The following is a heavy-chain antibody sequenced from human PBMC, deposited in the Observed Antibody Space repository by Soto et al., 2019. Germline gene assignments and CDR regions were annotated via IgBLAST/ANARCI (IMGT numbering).Heavy chain of an antibody. CDR3: ARDSPIGSVFSGYDAIDI. V-gene: IGHV1-69*08. CDR2: IIPILDTA. D-gene: IGHD5-12*01. J-gene: IGHJ4*02. CDR1: GGTFSTST. Sequence: QVQLVQSGAEGKEPGSSVKVSCKASGGTFSTSTFTWVRQAPGQGLEWMGRIIPILDTADYAQKFQGNVTITADKSTSTVFMELSSLRSEDTGLYYCARDSPIGSVFSGYDAIDIWGQGTLVTVSS.